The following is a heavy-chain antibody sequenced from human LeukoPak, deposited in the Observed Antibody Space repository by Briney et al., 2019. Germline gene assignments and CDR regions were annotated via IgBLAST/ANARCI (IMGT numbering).Heavy chain of an antibody. J-gene: IGHJ6*04. CDR1: GFTFSDFY. Sequence: GGSLRLSCAASGFTFSDFYMSWIRQAPGKGLEWVANIKQDGSEKYYVDSVKGRFTISRDNAKNSLYLQMNSLRAEDTAVYYCARYCSGGSCTYYYYGMDVWGKGTTVTVSS. V-gene: IGHV3-7*03. D-gene: IGHD2-15*01. CDR3: ARYCSGGSCTYYYYGMDV. CDR2: IKQDGSEK.